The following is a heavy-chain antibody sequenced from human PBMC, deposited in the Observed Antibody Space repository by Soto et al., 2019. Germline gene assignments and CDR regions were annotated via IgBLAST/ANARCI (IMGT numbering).Heavy chain of an antibody. J-gene: IGHJ5*02. V-gene: IGHV4-4*07. D-gene: IGHD3-3*01. CDR1: GGTISGYY. CDR3: ARGQRFSDWFDP. Sequence: SETLSLTCSVSGGTISGYYWTWIRQPAGKGLEWIGRIYSSGNTKYNPSLQSRVTMSLDTSNNQFSLRLTYVTDADKDVYYCARGQRFSDWFDPWAQGTLVTV. CDR2: IYSSGNT.